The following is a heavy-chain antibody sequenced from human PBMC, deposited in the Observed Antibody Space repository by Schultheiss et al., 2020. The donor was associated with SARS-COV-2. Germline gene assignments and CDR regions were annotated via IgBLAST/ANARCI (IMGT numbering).Heavy chain of an antibody. Sequence: SETLSLTCTVSGGSISSSSYYWGWIRQPPGKGLEWIGSIYYSGSAYYNPSLKSRVSLSVDNSKNQFSLTLNSVTAADTAVYYCARQQYDFLDYWGRGALVTVSS. CDR3: ARQQYDFLDY. D-gene: IGHD2/OR15-2a*01. CDR2: IYYSGSA. J-gene: IGHJ4*02. V-gene: IGHV4-39*07. CDR1: GGSISSSSYY.